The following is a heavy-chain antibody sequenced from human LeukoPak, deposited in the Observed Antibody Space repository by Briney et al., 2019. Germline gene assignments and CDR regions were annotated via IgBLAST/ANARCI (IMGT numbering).Heavy chain of an antibody. CDR2: VYTSGST. V-gene: IGHV4-61*02. CDR3: ARVRQLVIGGYYFDY. Sequence: SQTLSLTCTVSGGSISSGSYYWGWIRQPAGKGLEWIGRVYTSGSTNYNPSLKSRVTISVDTSKNQFSLKLSSVTAADTAVYYCARVRQLVIGGYYFDYWGQGTLVTVSS. CDR1: GGSISSGSYY. D-gene: IGHD6-13*01. J-gene: IGHJ4*02.